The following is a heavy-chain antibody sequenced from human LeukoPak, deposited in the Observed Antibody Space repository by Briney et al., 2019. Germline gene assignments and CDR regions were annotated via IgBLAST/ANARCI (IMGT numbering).Heavy chain of an antibody. CDR3: ARVVYYYDSSGYYGY. D-gene: IGHD3-22*01. CDR1: GYTFTSYG. CDR2: ISAYNGNT. Sequence: ASVKVSCKATGYTFTSYGISWVRQAPGQGLEWMGWISAYNGNTNYAQKLQGRVTMTTDTSTSTAYMELRSLRSDDTAVYYCARVVYYYDSSGYYGYWGQGTLVTVSS. V-gene: IGHV1-18*01. J-gene: IGHJ4*02.